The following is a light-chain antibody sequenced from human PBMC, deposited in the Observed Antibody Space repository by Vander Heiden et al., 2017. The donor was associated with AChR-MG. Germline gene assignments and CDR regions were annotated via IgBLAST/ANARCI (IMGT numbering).Light chain of an antibody. CDR1: SGHSSYA. Sequence: QLVLTQSPSASASLGASVKLTCPLSSGHSSYAIQWHQQQPEKGPRYLMKLNSDGSHSKGDGIPDRFSGSSSGAERYLTISSLQSEDEADYYCQTWGTGILVFGGGTKLTVL. CDR3: QTWGTGILV. CDR2: LNSDGSH. J-gene: IGLJ2*01. V-gene: IGLV4-69*01.